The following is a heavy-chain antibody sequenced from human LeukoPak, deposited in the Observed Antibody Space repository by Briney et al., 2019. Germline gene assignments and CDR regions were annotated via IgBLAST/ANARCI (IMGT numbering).Heavy chain of an antibody. CDR1: GFIFSNYD. V-gene: IGHV3-30*18. J-gene: IGHJ3*02. CDR3: AKERDADSMAFDT. CDR2: ISYDSIKK. Sequence: RSLRLSCAASGFIFSNYDMHWVRQAPGKGLDWVALISYDSIKKEYTDSVKGRFTISRDNSNNTLYLQMNSLRAEDTAVYYCAKERDADSMAFDTWGQGTMVTVSS.